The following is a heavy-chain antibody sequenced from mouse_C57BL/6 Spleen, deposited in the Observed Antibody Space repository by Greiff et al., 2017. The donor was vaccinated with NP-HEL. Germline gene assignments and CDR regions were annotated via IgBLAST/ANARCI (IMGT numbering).Heavy chain of an antibody. CDR2: IYPRSGNT. V-gene: IGHV1-81*01. CDR1: GYTFTSYG. D-gene: IGHD2-2*01. CDR3: ARTTMVMSY. Sequence: VKLMESGAELARPGASVKLSCKASGYTFTSYGISWVKQRTGQGLEWIGEIYPRSGNTYYNEKFKGKATLTADKSSSTAYMELRSLTSEDSAVYFCARTTMVMSYWGQGTTLTVSS. J-gene: IGHJ2*01.